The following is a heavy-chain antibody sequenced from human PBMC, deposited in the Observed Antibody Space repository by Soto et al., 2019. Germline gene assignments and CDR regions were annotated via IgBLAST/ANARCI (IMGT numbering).Heavy chain of an antibody. Sequence: QAGGSLRLSCAASGFTFSSYWMSWVRQAPGKGLEWVANIKQDGSEKYYVDSVKGRFTISRDNAKNSLYLQMNSLRAEDTAVYYCEAGSSGWHPGHWGQGTLVTGS. CDR1: GFTFSSYW. J-gene: IGHJ1*01. D-gene: IGHD6-19*01. CDR3: EAGSSGWHPGH. V-gene: IGHV3-7*01. CDR2: IKQDGSEK.